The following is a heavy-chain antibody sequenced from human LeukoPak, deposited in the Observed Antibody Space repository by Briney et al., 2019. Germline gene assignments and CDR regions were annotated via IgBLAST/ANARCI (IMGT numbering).Heavy chain of an antibody. D-gene: IGHD3-3*01. V-gene: IGHV4-38-2*01. CDR2: IYHSGST. CDR3: ARVGILRFPSNWFDP. Sequence: TSETLSLTCAVSGYSISSGYYWGWIRQPPGKGLEWIGSIYHSGSTYYNPSLKSRVTISVDTSKNQFSLKLSSVTAADTAVYYCARVGILRFPSNWFDPWGQGTLVTVSS. CDR1: GYSISSGYY. J-gene: IGHJ5*02.